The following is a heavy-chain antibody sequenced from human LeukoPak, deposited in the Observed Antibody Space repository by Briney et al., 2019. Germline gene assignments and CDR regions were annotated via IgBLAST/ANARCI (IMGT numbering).Heavy chain of an antibody. D-gene: IGHD6-19*01. V-gene: IGHV1-2*02. J-gene: IGHJ5*02. Sequence: ASVKVSCKASGYTYTGYYMHWVRQAPGQGLEWMGWINPNSGGTNYAQKFQGRVTMTRDTSISTAYMELSRLRSDDTAVYYCARAASSCWYGWFDPWGQGTLVTVSS. CDR3: ARAASSCWYGWFDP. CDR1: GYTYTGYY. CDR2: INPNSGGT.